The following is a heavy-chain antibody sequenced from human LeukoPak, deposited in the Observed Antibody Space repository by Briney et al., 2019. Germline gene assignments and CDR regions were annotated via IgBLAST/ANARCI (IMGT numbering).Heavy chain of an antibody. D-gene: IGHD4-17*01. V-gene: IGHV3-23*01. J-gene: IGHJ5*02. Sequence: GGSLRLSCTASGITLSSSAMSWVRQAPGKGLEWVSGINSSGGGTYYADSVKGRFTISRENSKNTLYLQMNSLRAEDTAVYYCAGTVTTNWFDPWGQGTLVTVSS. CDR1: GITLSSSA. CDR2: INSSGGGT. CDR3: AGTVTTNWFDP.